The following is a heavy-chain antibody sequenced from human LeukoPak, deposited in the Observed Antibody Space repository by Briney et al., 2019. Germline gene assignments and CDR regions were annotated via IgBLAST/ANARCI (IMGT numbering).Heavy chain of an antibody. V-gene: IGHV2-5*01. D-gene: IGHD2-2*01. CDR3: AHSVTVTKDCSSTSCLSYYYMDV. CDR2: XXXXDDK. Sequence: TLXXTCTFXXXXXXXXXXXXXWXXQXPXXXLEWLSXXXXXDDKXYSPSLKSRLTITKDTSKNQVVLTMTNMDPVDTATYYCAHSVTVTKDCSSTSCLSYYYMDVWGKGTTVTVSS. J-gene: IGHJ6*03. CDR1: XXXXXXXXXX.